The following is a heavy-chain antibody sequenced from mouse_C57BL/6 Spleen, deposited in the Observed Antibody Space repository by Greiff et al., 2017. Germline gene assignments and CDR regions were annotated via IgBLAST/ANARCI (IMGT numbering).Heavy chain of an antibody. D-gene: IGHD4-1*01. J-gene: IGHJ2*01. V-gene: IGHV3-6*01. CDR2: ISYDGSN. CDR1: GYSIPSGYY. CDR3: AREGNWDAYFDY. Sequence: EVQLQPSGPGLVKPSQSLSLTCSVTGYSIPSGYYWNWFRQFPGNKLEWLGYISYDGSNNSNPSLKNRISITRHTSKNQFVLKLNSVTTEDTATYYCAREGNWDAYFDYWGQGTTLTVSS.